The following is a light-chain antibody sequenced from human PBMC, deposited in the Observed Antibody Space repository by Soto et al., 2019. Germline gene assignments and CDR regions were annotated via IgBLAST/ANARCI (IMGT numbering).Light chain of an antibody. CDR1: QSVSFNY. CDR2: GAS. Sequence: EIVLTQSPGTLSLSPGERATLSCRASQSVSFNYLDWYQQKPGQAPRLLIYGASSRATGIPDRFSGSGSGTDFTLTISRLEPEDFAVYYCQQYGSSWFTFGPGTKVDIK. V-gene: IGKV3-20*01. CDR3: QQYGSSWFT. J-gene: IGKJ3*01.